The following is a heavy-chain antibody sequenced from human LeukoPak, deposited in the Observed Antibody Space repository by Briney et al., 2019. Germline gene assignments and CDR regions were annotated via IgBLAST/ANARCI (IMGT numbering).Heavy chain of an antibody. V-gene: IGHV3-48*01. J-gene: IGHJ4*02. Sequence: AGGSLRLSCAASGFTFSYYSMNWVRQAPGKGLEWVSYISSISGTIDYADSVKGRFTISRDNAKNSLYLQMNSLRAEDTAVYYCARVRSPRYFDYWGQGTLVTVSS. CDR3: ARVRSPRYFDY. CDR1: GFTFSYYS. CDR2: ISSISGTI.